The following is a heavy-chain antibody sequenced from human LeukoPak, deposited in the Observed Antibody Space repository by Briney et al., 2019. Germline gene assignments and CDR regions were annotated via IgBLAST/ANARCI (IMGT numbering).Heavy chain of an antibody. CDR3: ALGSDYGDYGGSFDY. V-gene: IGHV4-31*03. D-gene: IGHD4-17*01. Sequence: KTSQTLSLTCTVPGGSISSGGYYWSWIRQHPGKGLEWIGYIYYSGSTYYNPSLKSRVTISVDTSKNQFSLKLSSVTAADTAVYYCALGSDYGDYGGSFDYWGQGTLVTVSS. CDR1: GGSISSGGYY. J-gene: IGHJ4*02. CDR2: IYYSGST.